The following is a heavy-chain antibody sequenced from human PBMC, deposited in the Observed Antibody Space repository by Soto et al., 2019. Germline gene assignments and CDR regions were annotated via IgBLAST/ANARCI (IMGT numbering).Heavy chain of an antibody. Sequence: GASVKVSCKASGGTFSSYAISWVRQAPGQGLEWMGGIIPIFGTANYAQKFQGRVTITADESTSTAYMELSSLRSEDTAVYYCARVVTVFGVVIKTTNYYGMDVCGQGTTVTVSS. CDR1: GGTFSSYA. J-gene: IGHJ6*02. CDR3: ARVVTVFGVVIKTTNYYGMDV. V-gene: IGHV1-69*13. D-gene: IGHD3-3*01. CDR2: IIPIFGTA.